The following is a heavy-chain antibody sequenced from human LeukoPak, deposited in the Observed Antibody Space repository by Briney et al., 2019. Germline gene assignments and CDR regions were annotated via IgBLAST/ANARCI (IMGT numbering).Heavy chain of an antibody. CDR2: IYYSGST. Sequence: SETLSLTCTVSGGSISSSSYYWGWIRQPPGKGLEWIGSIYYSGSTYYNPSLKSRVTISVDTSMNQFSLKLSSVTAADTAVYYCARIPYYYDSSGYFYYYYYMDVWGKGTTVTVSS. J-gene: IGHJ6*03. CDR3: ARIPYYYDSSGYFYYYYYMDV. D-gene: IGHD3-22*01. CDR1: GGSISSSSYY. V-gene: IGHV4-39*07.